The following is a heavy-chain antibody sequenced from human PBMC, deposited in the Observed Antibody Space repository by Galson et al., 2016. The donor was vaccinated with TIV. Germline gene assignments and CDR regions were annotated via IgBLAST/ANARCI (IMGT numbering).Heavy chain of an antibody. V-gene: IGHV3-66*02. D-gene: IGHD2-21*01. CDR3: ARERRHCGNECYLYYYYGMDV. J-gene: IGHJ6*02. CDR2: IYSGGGT. CDR1: GLTVSDNY. Sequence: SLRLSCAASGLTVSDNYMTWVHRAPGKGLEWVSMIYSGGGTSYADSVRGRFTISRDNSKNTVYLQMNRLRPEDTAVYYCARERRHCGNECYLYYYYGMDVWGQGTTVTVSS.